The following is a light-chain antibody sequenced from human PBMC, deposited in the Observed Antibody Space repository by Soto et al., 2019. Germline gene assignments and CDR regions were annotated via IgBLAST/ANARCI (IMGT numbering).Light chain of an antibody. CDR3: QQYGSSPTT. J-gene: IGKJ1*01. V-gene: IGKV3-20*01. CDR2: GAS. Sequence: EIVLTQSPGTLSLSPGERATLSCRASQSVSSSYLAWYQQKPGQAPRLLIYGASCRATGIPDRFSGNGSGTDFTLTISRLEPEDFAVYYCQQYGSSPTTFGQGTKVDIK. CDR1: QSVSSSY.